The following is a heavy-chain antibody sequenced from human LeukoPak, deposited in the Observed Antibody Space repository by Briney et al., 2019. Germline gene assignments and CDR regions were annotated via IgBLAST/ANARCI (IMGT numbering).Heavy chain of an antibody. CDR1: GFTFSSYN. J-gene: IGHJ4*02. Sequence: AEGSLRLSCAASGFTFSSYNMNWVRQAPGKGLEWVSFITSSSNYIYYADSVKGRFTISRDNAKNSLYLQMNSLRAEDTAVYHCARDWGSGNYYPTNFEYWGQGTLVTVSS. V-gene: IGHV3-21*01. D-gene: IGHD3-10*01. CDR2: ITSSSNYI. CDR3: ARDWGSGNYYPTNFEY.